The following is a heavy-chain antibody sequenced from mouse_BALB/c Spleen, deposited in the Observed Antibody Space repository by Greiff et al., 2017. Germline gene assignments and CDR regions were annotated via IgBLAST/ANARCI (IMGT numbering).Heavy chain of an antibody. Sequence: QVQLQQSGPELVKPGASVRISCKASGYTFTSYYIHWVNQRPGQGLEWIGWIYPGNVNTKYNEKFKGKATLTADKSSSTAYMQLSSLTSEDSAVYFCARIFYGNSDYFDYWGQGTTLTVSS. CDR3: ARIFYGNSDYFDY. V-gene: IGHV1S56*01. CDR2: IYPGNVNT. J-gene: IGHJ2*01. D-gene: IGHD2-1*01. CDR1: GYTFTSYY.